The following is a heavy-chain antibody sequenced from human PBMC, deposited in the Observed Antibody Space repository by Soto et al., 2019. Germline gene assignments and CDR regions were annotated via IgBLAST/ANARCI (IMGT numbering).Heavy chain of an antibody. D-gene: IGHD4-17*01. CDR3: ARPQDYGDYKHAFDI. V-gene: IGHV5-51*01. J-gene: IGHJ3*02. Sequence: GESLKISCKGSGYSFTSYWIGWVRQMPGKGLEWMGIIYPGDSDTRYSPSFQGQVTISADKSISTAYLQWSSLKASDTAMYYCARPQDYGDYKHAFDIWGQGTMVTVSS. CDR2: IYPGDSDT. CDR1: GYSFTSYW.